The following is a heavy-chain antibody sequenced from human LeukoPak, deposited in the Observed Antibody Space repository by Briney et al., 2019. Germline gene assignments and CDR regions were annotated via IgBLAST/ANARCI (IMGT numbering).Heavy chain of an antibody. V-gene: IGHV3-30-3*01. CDR2: ISYDGSNK. CDR3: AREGIVVVIGAFDI. CDR1: GFTFSSYA. D-gene: IGHD3-22*01. J-gene: IGHJ3*02. Sequence: PGRSLRLSCAASGFTFSSYAMHWVRQAPGKGLEWVAVISYDGSNKYYADSVKGRFTISRDNSKNTLYLQMNSLRAEDTAVYYCAREGIVVVIGAFDIWGQGTMVTVSS.